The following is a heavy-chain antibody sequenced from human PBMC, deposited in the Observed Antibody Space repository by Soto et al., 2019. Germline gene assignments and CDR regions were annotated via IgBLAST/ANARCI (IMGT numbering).Heavy chain of an antibody. J-gene: IGHJ3*02. V-gene: IGHV4-31*03. CDR2: IYYSGST. CDR1: GGSISSGGYY. D-gene: IGHD5-18*01. CDR3: ARDPAYSYDSDDPRGASDI. Sequence: KPSETLSLTCTVSGGSISSGGYYWSWIRQHPGKGLEWIGYIYYSGSTYYNPSLKSRVTISVDTSKNQFSLKLSSVTAADTAVYYCARDPAYSYDSDDPRGASDIWGQGTMVTVSS.